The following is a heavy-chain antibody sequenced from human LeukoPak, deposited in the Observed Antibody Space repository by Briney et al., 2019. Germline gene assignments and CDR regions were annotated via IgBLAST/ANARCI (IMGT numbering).Heavy chain of an antibody. CDR1: GFTFDDYA. CDR3: AKGRVGSSGLYYFDY. J-gene: IGHJ4*02. D-gene: IGHD3-22*01. V-gene: IGHV3-43D*04. Sequence: GGSLRLSCAASGFTFDDYAMHWVRQAPGKGLEWVSLISWDGGSTYYADSVKGRFTISRNNSKNSLYLQMNSLRAEDTALYYCAKGRVGSSGLYYFDYWGQGTLVTVSS. CDR2: ISWDGGST.